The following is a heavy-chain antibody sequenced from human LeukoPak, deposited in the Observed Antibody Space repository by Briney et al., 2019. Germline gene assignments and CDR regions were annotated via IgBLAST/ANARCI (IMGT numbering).Heavy chain of an antibody. CDR2: IYTSGST. D-gene: IGHD2-2*02. CDR3: AREYQLLYRGSRDDYFDY. CDR1: GGSISSYY. Sequence: SETLSLTCTVSGGSISSYYWSWIRQPAGKGLEWIGRIYTSGSTNYNPSLKSRVTMSVDTSKNQFSLKLSSVTAADTAVYYCAREYQLLYRGSRDDYFDYWGQGTLVTVSS. V-gene: IGHV4-4*07. J-gene: IGHJ4*02.